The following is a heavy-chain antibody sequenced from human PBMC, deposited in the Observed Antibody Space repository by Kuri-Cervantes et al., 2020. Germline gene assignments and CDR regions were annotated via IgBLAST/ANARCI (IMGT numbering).Heavy chain of an antibody. CDR3: ARVPRVTYYYYYYMDV. Sequence: ASVKVSCKASGYTFTGYYMHWVRQAPGQGLEWMGWINPNSGNTGYAQKFQGRVTMTRNTSISTAYMELSSLRSEGTAVYYCARVPRVTYYYYYYMDVWGKGTTVTVSS. V-gene: IGHV1-8*02. CDR1: GYTFTGYY. J-gene: IGHJ6*03. D-gene: IGHD5-18*01. CDR2: INPNSGNT.